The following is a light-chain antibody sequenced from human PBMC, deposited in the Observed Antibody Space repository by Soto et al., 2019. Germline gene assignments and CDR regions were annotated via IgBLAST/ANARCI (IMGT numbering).Light chain of an antibody. CDR1: QSVLSSSNNWNY. V-gene: IGKV4-1*01. Sequence: IVMTQSPDSLAVSLGETTTITCKSSQSVLSSSNNWNYLAWFQQKPGQPPKALIYWASTRESGVPDRISGSGSGTDFTLTISSLQAEDVAVYYYQQYYNSPITFGQGTRLEIK. CDR3: QQYYNSPIT. J-gene: IGKJ5*01. CDR2: WAS.